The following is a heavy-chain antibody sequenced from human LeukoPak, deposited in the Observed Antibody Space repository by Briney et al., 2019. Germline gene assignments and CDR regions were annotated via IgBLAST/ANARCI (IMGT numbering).Heavy chain of an antibody. J-gene: IGHJ4*02. CDR3: ATFIQAAARGYYFDY. CDR1: GGTFSSYA. V-gene: IGHV1-69*13. CDR2: IIPIFGTA. D-gene: IGHD6-6*01. Sequence: SVKVSCKASGGTFSSYAISWVRQAPGQGLEWMGGIIPIFGTANYAQKFQGRVTITADESTSTAYMELSSLRSEDTAVYYCATFIQAAARGYYFDYWGQGTLVTVSS.